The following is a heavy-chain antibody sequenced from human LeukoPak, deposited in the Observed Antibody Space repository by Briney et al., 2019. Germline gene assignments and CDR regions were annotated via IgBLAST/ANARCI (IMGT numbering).Heavy chain of an antibody. J-gene: IGHJ5*02. CDR3: ARDRSSIAVAGTVWFDP. V-gene: IGHV4-61*09. Sequence: PSQTLCLTCTVSGGSINSGSYYWNWLRQSAGKGLEWIGHIYTTGTTNCNPSLKSRVTISLDTSKNQFSLKLNSVTAADTAVYYCARDRSSIAVAGTVWFDPWGQGTLVTVSS. D-gene: IGHD6-13*01. CDR2: IYTTGTT. CDR1: GGSINSGSYY.